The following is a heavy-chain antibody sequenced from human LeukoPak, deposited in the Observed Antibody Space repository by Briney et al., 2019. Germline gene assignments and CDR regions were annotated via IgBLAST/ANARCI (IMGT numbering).Heavy chain of an antibody. V-gene: IGHV3-23*01. D-gene: IGHD4-17*01. CDR2: ITGSGDSA. Sequence: GRSLRLSCAASGFTFSSYGMHWVRQAPGKGLEWVSGITGSGDSAYYADSVKGRFTISRDNSKNTLYLQMNSLRAEDTAIYYCATGRRGTTVPYNWFDPWGQGTLVTVSS. CDR3: ATGRRGTTVPYNWFDP. J-gene: IGHJ5*02. CDR1: GFTFSSYG.